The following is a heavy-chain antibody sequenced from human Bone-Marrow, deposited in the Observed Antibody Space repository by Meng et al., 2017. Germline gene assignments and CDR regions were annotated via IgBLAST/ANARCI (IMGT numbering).Heavy chain of an antibody. D-gene: IGHD2-8*01. Sequence: VRLGTLGAEGNKPRATVKISCKVSGYTFTDYFRHWVHQGPGKGLEWMVLVDPEDGETIYAEKFQGRVTITADTSTDTAYMELSSLRSEDTAVYYCATDVRNYVDYWGQRTLVTVSS. CDR3: ATDVRNYVDY. CDR2: VDPEDGET. V-gene: IGHV1-69-2*01. CDR1: GYTFTDYF. J-gene: IGHJ4*02.